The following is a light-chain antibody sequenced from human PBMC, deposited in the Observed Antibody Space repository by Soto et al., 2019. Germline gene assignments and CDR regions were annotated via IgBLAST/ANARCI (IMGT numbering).Light chain of an antibody. CDR3: QQNDDWPRYT. CDR1: ESVSNS. Sequence: EIVMTQSPATLSVAPGERATLSCRASESVSNSLAWYQQKPGQAPRLLLYGASTRAPGIPARFSGSGSGTEFTLTISRLQSEDFAVYYCQQNDDWPRYTFGQGTKLEIK. J-gene: IGKJ2*01. CDR2: GAS. V-gene: IGKV3-15*01.